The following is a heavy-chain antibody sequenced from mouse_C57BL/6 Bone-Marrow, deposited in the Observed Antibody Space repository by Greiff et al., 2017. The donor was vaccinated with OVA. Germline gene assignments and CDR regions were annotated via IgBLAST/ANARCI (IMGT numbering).Heavy chain of an antibody. Sequence: VQLQQSGAELVRPGASVTLSCKASGYTFTDYEMHWVKQTPVHGLEWIGAIDPETGGTAYNQKFKGKAILTADKSSSTAYMELSSLTSEDSAVYYCTREEDLRGMDYWGQGTSVTVSS. CDR3: TREEDLRGMDY. V-gene: IGHV1-15*01. J-gene: IGHJ4*01. D-gene: IGHD1-1*01. CDR1: GYTFTDYE. CDR2: IDPETGGT.